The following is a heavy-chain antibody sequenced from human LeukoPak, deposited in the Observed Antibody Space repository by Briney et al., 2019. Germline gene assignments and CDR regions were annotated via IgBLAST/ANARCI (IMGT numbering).Heavy chain of an antibody. V-gene: IGHV3-48*03. J-gene: IGHJ4*02. Sequence: GGSLRLSCAASGFTFSSYEMNWVRQAPGKGLEWVSYISSSGSTIYYADSVKGRFTISRDNATNSLYLQMNSLRAEATAVYYCAIGLYCSGGSCYGDFDYWGQGTLVTVSS. CDR1: GFTFSSYE. CDR3: AIGLYCSGGSCYGDFDY. D-gene: IGHD2-15*01. CDR2: ISSSGSTI.